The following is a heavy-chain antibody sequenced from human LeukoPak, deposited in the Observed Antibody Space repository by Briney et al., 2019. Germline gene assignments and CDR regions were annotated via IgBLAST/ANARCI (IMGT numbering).Heavy chain of an antibody. J-gene: IGHJ6*02. D-gene: IGHD3-16*02. Sequence: SETLSLTCAVSGGSISSYYWSWIRQPPGKGLEWIGYIYYSGSTNYNPSLKSRVTISVDTSKNQFSLKLSSVTAADTAVYYCAGKELSTNYYYGMDVWGQGTTVTVSS. CDR1: GGSISSYY. V-gene: IGHV4-59*01. CDR2: IYYSGST. CDR3: AGKELSTNYYYGMDV.